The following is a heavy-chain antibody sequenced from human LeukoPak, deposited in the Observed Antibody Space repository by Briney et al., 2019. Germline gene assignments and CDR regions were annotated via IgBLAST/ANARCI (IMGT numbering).Heavy chain of an antibody. V-gene: IGHV4-61*08. Sequence: SETLSLTCAVSGASISGSGYYLGWIRQPPGKGLEWIGYIYYSGSTNYNPPLKSRVTISVDTSKNQFSLKLSSVTAADTAVYYCARVGGGYSYGAFDYWGQGTLVTVSS. J-gene: IGHJ4*02. D-gene: IGHD5-18*01. CDR2: IYYSGST. CDR1: GASISGSGYY. CDR3: ARVGGGYSYGAFDY.